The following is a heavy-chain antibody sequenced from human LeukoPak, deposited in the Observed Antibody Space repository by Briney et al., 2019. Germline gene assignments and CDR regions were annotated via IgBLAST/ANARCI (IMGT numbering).Heavy chain of an antibody. CDR3: AKSLDYGGNRARLDF. Sequence: GGSLRLSCIVSGFTLSSYEMTWFRQAPGKGLEWVSAVSGSGSTPNYARSVKGRFTVSRDNSKNTLYLQMNSLRVDDTAIYYCAKSLDYGGNRARLDFWGQGTLVTVSS. J-gene: IGHJ4*02. D-gene: IGHD4-23*01. CDR2: VSGSGSTP. CDR1: GFTLSSYE. V-gene: IGHV3-23*01.